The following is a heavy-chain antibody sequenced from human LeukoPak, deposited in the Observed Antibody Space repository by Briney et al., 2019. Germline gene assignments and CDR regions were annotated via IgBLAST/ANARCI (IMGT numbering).Heavy chain of an antibody. J-gene: IGHJ4*02. CDR1: GYTFTDYY. CDR3: ARTLGVTLPPAAW. D-gene: IGHD1-26*01. CDR2: INPNSGGT. Sequence: ASVKVSCKASGYTFTDYYMHWVRQAPGQGLEWMGWINPNSGGTNYAQKFQGRVTMARDTSINTAYMELGGLRSDDTAVYYCARTLGVTLPPAAWWSQGTLVSVSS. V-gene: IGHV1-2*02.